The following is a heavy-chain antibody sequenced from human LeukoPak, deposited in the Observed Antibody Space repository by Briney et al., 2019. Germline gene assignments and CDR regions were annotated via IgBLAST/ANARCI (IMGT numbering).Heavy chain of an antibody. CDR3: ARDLGYCSSTSCYYRFDY. Sequence: SETLSLTCTVSGGSISSGSYYWSWIRQPAGEGLEWIGRIYTSGSTNYNPPLKSRVTISVDTSKNQFSLKLSSVTAADTAVYYCARDLGYCSSTSCYYRFDYWGQGTLVTVSS. V-gene: IGHV4-61*02. J-gene: IGHJ4*02. D-gene: IGHD2-2*01. CDR2: IYTSGST. CDR1: GGSISSGSYY.